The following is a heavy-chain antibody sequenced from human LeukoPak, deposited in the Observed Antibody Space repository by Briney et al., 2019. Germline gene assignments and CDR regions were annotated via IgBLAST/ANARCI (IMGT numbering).Heavy chain of an antibody. Sequence: GGSLRLSCAASGFTFSSYEMNWVRQAPGKGLEWVSYISSSGSTRYHADSVKGRFTISRDDAKNSLYLQMNSLRAEDTAVYYCTRNGFSSGLDYWGQGTLVTVSS. J-gene: IGHJ4*02. CDR1: GFTFSSYE. V-gene: IGHV3-48*03. D-gene: IGHD6-19*01. CDR2: ISSSGSTR. CDR3: TRNGFSSGLDY.